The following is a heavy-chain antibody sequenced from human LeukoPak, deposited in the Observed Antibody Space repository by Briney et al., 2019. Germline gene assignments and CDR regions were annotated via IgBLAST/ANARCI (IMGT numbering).Heavy chain of an antibody. J-gene: IGHJ4*02. D-gene: IGHD5-12*01. CDR1: GFTFSSDA. V-gene: IGHV3-23*01. CDR2: ISGSGGST. Sequence: HPGGSLRLSCAASGFTFSSDAMSWVRQAPGKGLEWVSAISGSGGSTYYADSVKGRFTISRDNSKNTLYLQMNSLRADDTAVYYCAKGGYDYVEVGYFDYWGQGTLVTVSS. CDR3: AKGGYDYVEVGYFDY.